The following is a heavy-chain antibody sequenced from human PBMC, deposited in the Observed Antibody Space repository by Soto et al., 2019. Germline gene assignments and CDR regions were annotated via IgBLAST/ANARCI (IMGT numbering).Heavy chain of an antibody. CDR1: GFTFSSYW. CDR3: ARDPTMVRGVIITLYYFDY. CDR2: INYDGTNK. Sequence: GGSLRLCCAASGFTFSSYWMHWVRQAPGKGLVWVAVINYDGTNKYYADSVKGRFTISRDNSKNTLYLQMNSLRAEDTAVYYCARDPTMVRGVIITLYYFDYWGQGTLVTVSS. V-gene: IGHV3-30*03. J-gene: IGHJ4*02. D-gene: IGHD3-10*01.